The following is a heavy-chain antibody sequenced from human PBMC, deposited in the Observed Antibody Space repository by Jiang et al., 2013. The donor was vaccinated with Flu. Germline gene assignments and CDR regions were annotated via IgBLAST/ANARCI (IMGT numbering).Heavy chain of an antibody. CDR2: IDPSDSYT. D-gene: IGHD6-19*01. V-gene: IGHV5-10-1*03. CDR1: GYSFTSFW. Sequence: VESGAEVKKPGESLRISCKGSGYSFTSFWISWVRQMPGKGLEWMGRIDPSDSYTNYSPSFKGHVTISADNSITTAYLQWSSLKASDTAMYYCARQYSSGWYGYNWFDPWGQGTLVTVSS. CDR3: ARQYSSGWYGYNWFDP. J-gene: IGHJ5*02.